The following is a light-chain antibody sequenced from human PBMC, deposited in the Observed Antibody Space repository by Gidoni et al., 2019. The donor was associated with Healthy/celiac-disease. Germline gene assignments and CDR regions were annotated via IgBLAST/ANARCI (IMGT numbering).Light chain of an antibody. V-gene: IGKV3-20*01. CDR2: GAS. Sequence: EIVLTQSPGTLSLSPGGRATLSCRASQRVSSSSLAWYQQKPGQAPMLLIYGASSRSTGIPDRFSGSVPGTDFTLTISRLEPEEFAVYYCQQYGSSPETFGQGTKVEIK. J-gene: IGKJ1*01. CDR1: QRVSSSS. CDR3: QQYGSSPET.